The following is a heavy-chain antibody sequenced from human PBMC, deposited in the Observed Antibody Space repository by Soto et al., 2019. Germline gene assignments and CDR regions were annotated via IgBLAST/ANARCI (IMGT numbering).Heavy chain of an antibody. CDR1: GFTFDDYA. CDR3: AKVVGSYGNFDY. J-gene: IGHJ4*02. V-gene: IGHV3-9*01. D-gene: IGHD5-18*01. Sequence: EVQLVESGGGLVQPGRSLRLSCADSGFTFDDYAMHWVRQAPGKGLEWVSGISWNSGSIGYADSVKGRFTISRDNAKNSLYLQLNSLRAEDTALYYCAKVVGSYGNFDYWGQGTLVTVSS. CDR2: ISWNSGSI.